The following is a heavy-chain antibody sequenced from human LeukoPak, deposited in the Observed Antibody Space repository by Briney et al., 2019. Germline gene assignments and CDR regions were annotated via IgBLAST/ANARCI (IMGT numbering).Heavy chain of an antibody. CDR3: VRDVSRRIGMDV. J-gene: IGHJ6*02. CDR2: ISPGVSGYT. V-gene: IGHV3-21*06. D-gene: IGHD2/OR15-2a*01. Sequence: GGSLRLSCLASGFSFNSYTMNWVREAPGKGLEWVSTISPGVSGYTWYAESVKGRFTISTDNPENSLYLQMDSLRADDTAVYYCVRDVSRRIGMDVWGQGTTVTVSS. CDR1: GFSFNSYT.